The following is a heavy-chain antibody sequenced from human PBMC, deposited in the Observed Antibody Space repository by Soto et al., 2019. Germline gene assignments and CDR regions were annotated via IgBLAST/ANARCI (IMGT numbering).Heavy chain of an antibody. J-gene: IGHJ3*02. V-gene: IGHV4-59*01. CDR1: GGSISSYY. Sequence: QVQLQESGPGLVKPSETLSLTCTVSGGSISSYYWSWIRQPPGKGLEWIGYIYYSGSTNYNPSLKSRVTISVDTSKNQFSLKLSSVTAADTAVYYCARTLGSSSVAFDIWGQGTMVTVSS. CDR3: ARTLGSSSVAFDI. D-gene: IGHD6-6*01. CDR2: IYYSGST.